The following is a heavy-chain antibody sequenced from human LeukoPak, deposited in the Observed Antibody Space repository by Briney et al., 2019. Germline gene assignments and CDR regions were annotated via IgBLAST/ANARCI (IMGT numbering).Heavy chain of an antibody. CDR1: GFTFSSYA. CDR2: ISSNGGST. D-gene: IGHD3-10*01. J-gene: IGHJ4*02. V-gene: IGHV3-64*01. CDR3: ARVILGTYGLDY. Sequence: PGGSLRLSCAASGFTFSSYAMHWVRQAPGKGLEYVSAISSNGGSTYYANSVKGRFTISRDNAKDSLYLQMDSLRADDTAIYYCARVILGTYGLDYWGQGTLVTVSS.